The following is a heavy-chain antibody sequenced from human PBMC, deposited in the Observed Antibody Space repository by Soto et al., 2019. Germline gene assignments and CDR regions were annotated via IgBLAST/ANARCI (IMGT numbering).Heavy chain of an antibody. CDR2: MNPNSGNT. CDR1: GYTFTGYY. D-gene: IGHD5-12*01. Sequence: GASVKVSCKASGYTFTGYYMHWVRQAPGQGLEWMGWMNPNSGNTGYAQKFQGRVTMTRNTSISTAYMELSSLRSEDTAVYYCARFLSSGYDFSDDSFDIWGQGTMVTVSS. CDR3: ARFLSSGYDFSDDSFDI. V-gene: IGHV1-8*02. J-gene: IGHJ3*02.